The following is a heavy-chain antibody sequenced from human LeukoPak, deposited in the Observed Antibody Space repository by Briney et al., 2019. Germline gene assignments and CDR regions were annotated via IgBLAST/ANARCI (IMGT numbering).Heavy chain of an antibody. Sequence: SQTLSLTCTVSGGSISSGSYYWSWIRQPAGKGLEWIGRIYTSGSTNYNPSLKSRVTISVDTFKNQFSLKLSSVTAADTAVYYCARGRSTSFNAFDIWGQGTMVTVSS. D-gene: IGHD2-2*01. CDR2: IYTSGST. CDR3: ARGRSTSFNAFDI. V-gene: IGHV4-61*02. J-gene: IGHJ3*02. CDR1: GGSISSGSYY.